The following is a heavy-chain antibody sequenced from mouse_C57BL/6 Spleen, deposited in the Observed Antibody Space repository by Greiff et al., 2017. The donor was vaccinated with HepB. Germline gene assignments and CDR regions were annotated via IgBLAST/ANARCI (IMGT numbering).Heavy chain of an antibody. Sequence: VKLMESGAELARPGASVKLSCKASGYTFTSYGISWVKQRTGQGLEWIGEIYPRSGNTYYNEKFKGKATLTADKSSSTAYMELRSLTSEDSAVYFCARRGTTVVADYWGQGTTLTVSS. CDR3: ARRGTTVVADY. J-gene: IGHJ2*01. CDR1: GYTFTSYG. V-gene: IGHV1-81*01. CDR2: IYPRSGNT. D-gene: IGHD1-1*01.